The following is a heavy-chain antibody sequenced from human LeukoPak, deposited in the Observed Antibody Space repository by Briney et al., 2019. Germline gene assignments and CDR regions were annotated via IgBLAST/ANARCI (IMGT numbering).Heavy chain of an antibody. J-gene: IGHJ4*02. V-gene: IGHV1-69*01. CDR3: ARVSYDYSNYVSLDY. CDR1: GGTFSSYA. CDR2: IIPIFGTA. D-gene: IGHD4-11*01. Sequence: ASVKVPCKASGGTFSSYAISWVRQAPGQGLEWMGGIIPIFGTANYAQKFQGRVTITADESTSTAYMELSSLRSEDTAVYYCARVSYDYSNYVSLDYWGQGTLVTVSS.